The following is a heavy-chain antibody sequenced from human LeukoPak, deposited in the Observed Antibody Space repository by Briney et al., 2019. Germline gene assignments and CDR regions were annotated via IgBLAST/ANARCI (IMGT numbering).Heavy chain of an antibody. CDR1: GLTFSSHA. CDR2: ISASGGST. Sequence: GGSLRLSCAASGLTFSSHAMSWVRQAPGKGLEWVSIISASGGSTYYADSVKGRFTISRDNSKNTLYLQMNSLRAEDTAVYYCAKDGFLWAFDYWGQGTLVTVSS. D-gene: IGHD2-21*01. J-gene: IGHJ4*02. CDR3: AKDGFLWAFDY. V-gene: IGHV3-23*01.